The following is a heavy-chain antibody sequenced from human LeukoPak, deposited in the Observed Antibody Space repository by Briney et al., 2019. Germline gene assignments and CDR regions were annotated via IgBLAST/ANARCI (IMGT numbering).Heavy chain of an antibody. J-gene: IGHJ5*02. D-gene: IGHD3-16*01. CDR3: AKDWAWGWFDP. Sequence: GGSLRLSCAASGFTFSNHGMNWVRQAPGMGLEWVSGIGPSGTRTYYADSVKGRFAISRDNSRNTVYLQMNSLRADDTAVYYCAKDWAWGWFDPWGQGTLVTVSS. CDR1: GFTFSNHG. CDR2: IGPSGTRT. V-gene: IGHV3-23*01.